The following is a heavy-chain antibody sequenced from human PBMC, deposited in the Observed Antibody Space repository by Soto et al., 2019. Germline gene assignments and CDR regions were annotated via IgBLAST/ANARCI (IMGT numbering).Heavy chain of an antibody. D-gene: IGHD3-3*02. V-gene: IGHV2-5*02. CDR3: AHAFLEWLPFDY. Sequence: QITLKESGPTLVKPTQTLTLTCTFSGFSLSTSGVGVGWIRQPPGKALEWLALIYWDDDKRYSPSLKSRLTITKDTSKNQVVLTVTNMDPVDTATYYCAHAFLEWLPFDYWGQGTLVTVSS. J-gene: IGHJ4*02. CDR2: IYWDDDK. CDR1: GFSLSTSGVG.